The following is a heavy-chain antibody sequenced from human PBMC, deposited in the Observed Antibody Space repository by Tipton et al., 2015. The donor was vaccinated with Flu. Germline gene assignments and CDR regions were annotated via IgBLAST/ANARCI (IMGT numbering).Heavy chain of an antibody. CDR2: TSYSGST. J-gene: IGHJ4*02. D-gene: IGHD3-10*01. V-gene: IGHV4-31*03. CDR1: GGSISTGGYY. CDR3: ARGSGSGTFVIFDY. Sequence: TLSLTCTVSGGSISTGGYYWIWIRQHPGKGLEWIAYTSYSGSTFYNPPLKSRVTTSLDTSKNQFSLSLSSVTAADTAVYYCARGSGSGTFVIFDYWGQGTLVAVSS.